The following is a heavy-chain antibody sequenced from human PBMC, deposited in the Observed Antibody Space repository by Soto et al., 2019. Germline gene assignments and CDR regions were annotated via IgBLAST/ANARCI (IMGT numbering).Heavy chain of an antibody. J-gene: IGHJ5*02. Sequence: PGGSLRLSCAASGFRFNDAWMSWVRQSPGKGLEWVGRIKIKSNGGTADYAGPVKGRFTISIDDSKKTLYVQMNSLKTEDTAVYSCIAVIPQGKWESGPWGQGTLFTVSP. CDR3: IAVIPQGKWESGP. CDR2: IKIKSNGGTA. D-gene: IGHD1-26*01. CDR1: GFRFNDAW. V-gene: IGHV3-15*05.